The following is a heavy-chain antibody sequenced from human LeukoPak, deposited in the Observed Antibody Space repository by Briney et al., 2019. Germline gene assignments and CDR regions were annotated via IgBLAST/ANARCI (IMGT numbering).Heavy chain of an antibody. CDR2: IYYSGST. V-gene: IGHV4-39*01. D-gene: IGHD5-18*01. CDR1: AGSISSSSYY. J-gene: IGHJ6*03. CDR3: ARGYNYGSGRVYYYSYMDV. Sequence: SSETLSLTCTVSAGSISSSSYYWGWIRQPPGKGLEWIGSIYYSGSTYYSPSLKSRVTISVDTSKNQFSLKLSSVTAADTAVYYCARGYNYGSGRVYYYSYMDVWGEGTTVTVSS.